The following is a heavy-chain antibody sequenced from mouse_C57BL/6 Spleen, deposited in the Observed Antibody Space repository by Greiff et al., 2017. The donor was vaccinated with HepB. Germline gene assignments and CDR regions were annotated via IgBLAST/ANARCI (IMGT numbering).Heavy chain of an antibody. D-gene: IGHD1-1*01. Sequence: EVKLMESGGGLVKPGGSLKLSCAASGFTFSSYTMSWVRQTPEKRLEWVATISGGGGNTYYPDSVKGRFTISRDNAKNTLYLQMSSLRSEDTALYYCASTVVAPYFDYWGQGTTLTVSS. CDR2: ISGGGGNT. CDR1: GFTFSSYT. V-gene: IGHV5-9*01. J-gene: IGHJ2*01. CDR3: ASTVVAPYFDY.